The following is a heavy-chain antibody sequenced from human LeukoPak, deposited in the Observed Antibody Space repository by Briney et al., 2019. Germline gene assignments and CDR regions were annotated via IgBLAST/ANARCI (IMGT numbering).Heavy chain of an antibody. D-gene: IGHD4-17*01. V-gene: IGHV2-70*04. CDR1: GFSLSTSGMR. J-gene: IGHJ4*02. CDR2: IDWDDDK. Sequence: SGPALVQPTQTLTLTCTFPGFSLSTSGMRVSWIRQPPEKALEWLARIDWDDDKFYSTSLKTRLTISKDTSKNQVVLTMTNMDPVDTATYYCARTSRDYGDPYFDYWGQGTLVTVSS. CDR3: ARTSRDYGDPYFDY.